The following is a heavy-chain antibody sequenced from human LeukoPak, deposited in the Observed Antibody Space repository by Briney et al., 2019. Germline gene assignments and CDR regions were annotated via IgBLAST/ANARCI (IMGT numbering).Heavy chain of an antibody. D-gene: IGHD4-17*01. J-gene: IGHJ4*02. Sequence: PGGSLRLSCAASGFTFSNYWMHWVRQARGKGLVWVSCINSDRSSTTSADSVKGRFTISRNNAKNTLNLQMNNLTAEDTAVYYCAKGGSTVIDYWGQGTLVTVSS. V-gene: IGHV3-74*01. CDR2: INSDRSST. CDR3: AKGGSTVIDY. CDR1: GFTFSNYW.